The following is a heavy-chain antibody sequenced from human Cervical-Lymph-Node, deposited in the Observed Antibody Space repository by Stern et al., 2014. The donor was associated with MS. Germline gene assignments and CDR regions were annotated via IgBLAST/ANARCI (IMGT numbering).Heavy chain of an antibody. D-gene: IGHD6-19*01. J-gene: IGHJ3*02. CDR1: GVSVSSERYY. Sequence: VQLVASGPGLVKPSETLSLTCTVSGVSVSSERYYWSWIRQPPGKGLEWIGYVYYIVSPNFNPSLKSRVIIAVDRSKNQFSLKLSSVTAADTAMYYCARERFDSGGHDALDIWGQGTMVTVSS. V-gene: IGHV4-61*01. CDR3: ARERFDSGGHDALDI. CDR2: VYYIVSP.